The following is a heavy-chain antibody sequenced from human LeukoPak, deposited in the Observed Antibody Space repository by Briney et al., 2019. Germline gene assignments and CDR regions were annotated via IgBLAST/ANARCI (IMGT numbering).Heavy chain of an antibody. CDR2: IYYSGST. CDR1: GGSISSYY. J-gene: IGHJ5*02. D-gene: IGHD6-19*01. Sequence: SETLSLTCTVSGGSISSYYWSWIRQPPGKGLEWSGYIYYSGSTNYNPSLKSRVTISVDTSKNQFSLKLSSVTAADTAVYYCARVYSSGWPHAPWGQGTLVTVSS. CDR3: ARVYSSGWPHAP. V-gene: IGHV4-59*01.